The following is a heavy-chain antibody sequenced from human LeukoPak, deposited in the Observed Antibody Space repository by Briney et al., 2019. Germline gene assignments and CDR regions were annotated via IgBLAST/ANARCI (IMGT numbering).Heavy chain of an antibody. D-gene: IGHD6-19*01. J-gene: IGHJ4*02. CDR3: AASGLAVAGTGLSIDY. CDR1: GFTFTSSA. V-gene: IGHV1-58*02. CDR2: IVVGSGNT. Sequence: WASVKVSCKASGFTFTSSAMQWVRQARGQRLEWIGWIVVGSGNTNYAQKFQERVTITRDMSTSTAYMELSSLRSGDTAVYYCAASGLAVAGTGLSIDYWGQGTLVTVSS.